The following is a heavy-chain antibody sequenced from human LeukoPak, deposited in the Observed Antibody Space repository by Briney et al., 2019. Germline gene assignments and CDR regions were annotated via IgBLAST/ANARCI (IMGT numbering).Heavy chain of an antibody. CDR2: INPNSGGT. D-gene: IGHD1-26*01. CDR1: GYTFNTYY. CDR3: ARRIVGATNPFDY. J-gene: IGHJ4*02. Sequence: ASVKVSCKASGYTFNTYYMHWVRQAPGQGLEWMGWINPNSGGTNYGQKFQGRVTMTRDTSISTAYMELSRLRSDDTAVYYCARRIVGATNPFDYWGQGTLVTVSS. V-gene: IGHV1-2*02.